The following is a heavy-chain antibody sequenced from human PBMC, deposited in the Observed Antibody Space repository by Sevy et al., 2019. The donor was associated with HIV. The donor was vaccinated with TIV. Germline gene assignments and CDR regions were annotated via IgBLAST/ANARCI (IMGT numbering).Heavy chain of an antibody. J-gene: IGHJ3*02. CDR3: AIVTMLRGVILDDAFDI. Sequence: GKSLKISCKGSGYSFTSYWISWVRQMPGKGLEWMGRIDPSHSYTNHSPSFQGHVTISADKSISTAYLQWSSLKASDTALYYCAIVTMLRGVILDDAFDIWGQGTMVTVSS. D-gene: IGHD3-10*01. CDR2: IDPSHSYT. V-gene: IGHV5-10-1*01. CDR1: GYSFTSYW.